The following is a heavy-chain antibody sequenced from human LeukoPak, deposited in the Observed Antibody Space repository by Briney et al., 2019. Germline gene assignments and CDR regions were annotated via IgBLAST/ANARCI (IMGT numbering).Heavy chain of an antibody. D-gene: IGHD3-3*01. CDR2: LYHPDST. Sequence: SETLSLTCAVSRYPINNAYYWVWIRQPPGKGLEWIGSLYHPDSTYYNPSLKSRVTMSVDTSRNQFSLKMSFVTAADTAVYYCARQYDSYFYYYLDVWGTGTTVTVSS. CDR1: RYPINNAYY. J-gene: IGHJ6*03. V-gene: IGHV4-38-2*01. CDR3: ARQYDSYFYYYLDV.